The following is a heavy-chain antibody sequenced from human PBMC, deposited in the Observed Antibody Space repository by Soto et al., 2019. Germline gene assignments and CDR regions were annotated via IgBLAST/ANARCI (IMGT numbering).Heavy chain of an antibody. D-gene: IGHD1-26*01. Sequence: GESLKISCAASGFTFSSYWIHWVRQVPGEGLVWVSSINNDGSRTWYADSVRGRIAMSRDNARNLVSLQMNSLRAEDTAVYYCGTTFEYWGQGALVTVSS. J-gene: IGHJ4*02. CDR2: INNDGSRT. CDR3: GTTFEY. CDR1: GFTFSSYW. V-gene: IGHV3-74*01.